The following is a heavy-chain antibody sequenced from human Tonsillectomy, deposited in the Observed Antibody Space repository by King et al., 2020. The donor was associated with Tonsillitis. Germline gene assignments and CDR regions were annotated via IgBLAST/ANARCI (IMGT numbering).Heavy chain of an antibody. CDR3: ARAIYGSGSYTYYFDY. V-gene: IGHV4-31*03. CDR1: GGSISSSVYY. Sequence: VQLQESGPGLVKPSQTLSLTCTVSGGSISSSVYYWSWIRQHPGKGLEWIGYIYYSGSTYYTPSLKSRVTISVDTSKNQFSLKLSSVTAADTAVYYCARAIYGSGSYTYYFDYWGQGTLVTVSS. J-gene: IGHJ4*02. CDR2: IYYSGST. D-gene: IGHD3-10*01.